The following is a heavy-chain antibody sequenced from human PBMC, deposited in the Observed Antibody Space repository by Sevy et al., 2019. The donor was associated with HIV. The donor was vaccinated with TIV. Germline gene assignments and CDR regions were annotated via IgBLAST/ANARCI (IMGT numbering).Heavy chain of an antibody. J-gene: IGHJ4*02. CDR1: GFSFSSYG. CDR3: VKEGGGEGGDH. D-gene: IGHD3-16*01. V-gene: IGHV3-30*02. CDR2: IQYDGSNK. Sequence: GGSLRLSCAASGFSFSSYGMHWVRQAPGKGLEWMSYIQYDGSNKDYADSVKGRFTISRDNSKNTLYLQRTSLRVEDTAVFYCVKEGGGEGGDHWGQGTLVTVSS.